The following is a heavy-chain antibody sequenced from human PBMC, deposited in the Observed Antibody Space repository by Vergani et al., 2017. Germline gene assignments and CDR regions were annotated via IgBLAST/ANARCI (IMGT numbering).Heavy chain of an antibody. CDR2: IHHSGDT. CDR1: DSSIMTNPY. V-gene: IGHV4-38-2*01. J-gene: IGHJ6*02. CDR3: ARHRGSGGFFPSSYFYGMDV. D-gene: IGHD3-10*01. Sequence: QVQMQESGPGLVKPSETLTLPCDVSDSSIMTNPYWGWFRQSPGKGLGWIGCIHHSGDTHYNSSLKSRVSISIVSSSKFSLSLTSVTAADTAIYYCARHRGSGGFFPSSYFYGMDVWGHGTTVTVSS.